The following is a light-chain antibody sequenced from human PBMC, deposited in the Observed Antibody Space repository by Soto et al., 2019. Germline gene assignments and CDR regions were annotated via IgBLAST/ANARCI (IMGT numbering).Light chain of an antibody. CDR3: QQSYSTPLT. CDR2: AAS. J-gene: IGKJ4*01. V-gene: IGKV1-39*01. CDR1: QSISNY. Sequence: DIQMTQSPSSLSASVGHRVTITCRASQSISNYLNWYQQKPGKVPKLLIYAASSLQSGVPSRFSGSGSGTDFTLTISSLQPEDFATYYCQQSYSTPLTFGGGTKVEIK.